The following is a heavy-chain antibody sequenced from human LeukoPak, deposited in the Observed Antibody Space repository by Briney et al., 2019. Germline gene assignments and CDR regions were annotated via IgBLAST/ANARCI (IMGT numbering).Heavy chain of an antibody. CDR1: GFTFSSYA. J-gene: IGHJ4*02. D-gene: IGHD6-19*01. V-gene: IGHV3-23*01. CDR2: ISGSGGST. CDR3: VRDGSGWYREGDY. Sequence: GGSLRLSCAASGFTFSSYAMSWVRQAPGKGLEWVSTISGSGGSTYYADSVKGRFTISRDNSKNSLYLQMNSLRAEDTAVYYCVRDGSGWYREGDYWGQGTLVTVSS.